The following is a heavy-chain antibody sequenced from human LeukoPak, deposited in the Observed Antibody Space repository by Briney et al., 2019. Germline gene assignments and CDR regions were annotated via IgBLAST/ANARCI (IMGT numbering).Heavy chain of an antibody. V-gene: IGHV1-8*01. D-gene: IGHD2-2*01. CDR1: GYTFTSYD. J-gene: IGHJ4*02. CDR3: ARGCSSTTCPWPFDY. Sequence: GASVKVSCKASGYTFTSYDIHWVRQATGQGLEWMGWMSPNSGNTVYAQKFQGRVTMTRNTSISTAYMELSSLSSEDTAVYYCARGCSSTTCPWPFDYWGQGTLVTVSS. CDR2: MSPNSGNT.